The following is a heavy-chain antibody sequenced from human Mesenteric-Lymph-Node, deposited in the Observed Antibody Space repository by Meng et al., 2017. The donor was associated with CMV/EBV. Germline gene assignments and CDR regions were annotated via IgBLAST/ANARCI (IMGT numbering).Heavy chain of an antibody. V-gene: IGHV3-21*01. J-gene: IGHJ6*02. D-gene: IGHD3-3*01. CDR1: GFTFSSYW. Sequence: GESLKISCAASGFTFSSYWMSWVRQAPGKGLEWVSSISSSSSYIYYADSVKGRFTISRDNAKNSLYLQMNSLRAEDTAVYYCARDQGFLEWDPYYYGMDVWGQGTTVTVSS. CDR3: ARDQGFLEWDPYYYGMDV. CDR2: ISSSSSYI.